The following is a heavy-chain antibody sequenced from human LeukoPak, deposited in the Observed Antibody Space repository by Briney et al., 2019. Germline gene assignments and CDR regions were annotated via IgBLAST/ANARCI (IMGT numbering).Heavy chain of an antibody. CDR3: AREISAIWSGYLLNVRYFDY. D-gene: IGHD3-3*01. J-gene: IGHJ4*02. V-gene: IGHV4-31*03. CDR2: IYYSGST. Sequence: PSETLSLTCTVSGGSISSGGYYWSWIRQHPGKGLEWIGYIYYSGSTYYNPSLKSRVTISVDTSKNQFSLKLSSVTAADTAVYYCAREISAIWSGYLLNVRYFDYWGQGTLVTVSS. CDR1: GGSISSGGYY.